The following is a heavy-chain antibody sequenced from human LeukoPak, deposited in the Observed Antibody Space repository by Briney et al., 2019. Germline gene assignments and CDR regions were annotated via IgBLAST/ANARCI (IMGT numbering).Heavy chain of an antibody. CDR2: IYYTGST. D-gene: IGHD4-17*01. J-gene: IGHJ5*02. CDR1: GGSISSGGYY. V-gene: IGHV4-31*03. Sequence: SQTLSLTCTVSGGSISSGGYYWSWIRQHAGKGLEWIGYIYYTGSTYYNPSLKSRVTISVDTSKNQFSLKLSSVTAADTAIYYCARRTVWGWFDPWGQGTLVTVSS. CDR3: ARRTVWGWFDP.